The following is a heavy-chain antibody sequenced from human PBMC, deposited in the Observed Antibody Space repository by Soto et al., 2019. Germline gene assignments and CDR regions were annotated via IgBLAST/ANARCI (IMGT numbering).Heavy chain of an antibody. CDR3: ATKSPNYYDSSGYYYFDY. CDR1: GGSISSGGYY. V-gene: IGHV4-31*03. Sequence: SETLSLTCTVSGGSISSGGYYWSWIRQHPGKGLEWIGYIYYSGSTYYNPSLKSRVTISVDTSKNQFSLKLSSVTAADTAVYYCATKSPNYYDSSGYYYFDYWGQGTLVTVSS. CDR2: IYYSGST. D-gene: IGHD3-22*01. J-gene: IGHJ4*02.